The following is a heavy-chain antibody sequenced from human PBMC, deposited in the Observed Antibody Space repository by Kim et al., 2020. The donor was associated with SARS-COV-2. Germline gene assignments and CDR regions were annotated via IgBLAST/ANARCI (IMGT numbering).Heavy chain of an antibody. D-gene: IGHD3-10*01. CDR2: IIPIFGTA. CDR1: GGTFSSYA. Sequence: SVKVSCKASGGTFSSYAISWVRQAPGQGLEWMGGIIPIFGTANYAQKFQGRVTITADESTSTAYMELSSLRSEDTAVYYCARDLYEVQGVKAIEDYYYMDVWGKGTTVTVSS. V-gene: IGHV1-69*13. J-gene: IGHJ6*03. CDR3: ARDLYEVQGVKAIEDYYYMDV.